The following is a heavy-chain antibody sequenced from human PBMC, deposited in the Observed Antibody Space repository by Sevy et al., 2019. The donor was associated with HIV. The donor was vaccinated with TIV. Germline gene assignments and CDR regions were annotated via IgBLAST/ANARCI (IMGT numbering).Heavy chain of an antibody. D-gene: IGHD6-13*01. CDR3: AKNTAAVGTGGFDY. CDR2: IQYDGRNT. CDR1: GFTFSYSG. J-gene: IGHJ4*02. Sequence: GGSLRLSCTTSGFTFSYSGMHWVRQAPGKGLEWVTYIQYDGRNTHYADSVKGRFTISRDNSKNTLYLQMNSLRGDETAGYYCAKNTAAVGTGGFDYWGQGALVTVSS. V-gene: IGHV3-30*02.